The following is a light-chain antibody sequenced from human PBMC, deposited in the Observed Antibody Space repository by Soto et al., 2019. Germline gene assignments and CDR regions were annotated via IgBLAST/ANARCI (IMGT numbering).Light chain of an antibody. CDR2: DVS. CDR3: SSYISSSTLHV. V-gene: IGLV2-14*01. Sequence: QSALTQPASVSGSPGQSITISCTGTSSDVGGYNYVSWYQQHPGKAPKLMIYDVSKRPSGVSNRFSGSKSGNTASLTISGLQAEDEADYYCSSYISSSTLHVFGTGTKVPVL. CDR1: SSDVGGYNY. J-gene: IGLJ1*01.